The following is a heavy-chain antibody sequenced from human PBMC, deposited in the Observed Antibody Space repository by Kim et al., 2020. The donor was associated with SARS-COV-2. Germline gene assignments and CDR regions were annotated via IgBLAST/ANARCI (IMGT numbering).Heavy chain of an antibody. J-gene: IGHJ6*02. V-gene: IGHV3-23*01. CDR1: GFTFSSYA. CDR2: ISGSGGST. CDR3: AKDTSPFKAGYYYYYGMDV. D-gene: IGHD3-10*01. Sequence: GGSLRLSCAASGFTFSSYAMSWVRQAPGKGLEWVSAISGSGGSTYYADSVKGRFTISRDNSKNTLYLQMNSLRAEDTAVYYCAKDTSPFKAGYYYYYGMDVWGQGTTVTVSS.